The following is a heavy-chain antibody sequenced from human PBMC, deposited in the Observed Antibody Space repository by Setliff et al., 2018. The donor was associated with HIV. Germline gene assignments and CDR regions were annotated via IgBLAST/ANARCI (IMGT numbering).Heavy chain of an antibody. Sequence: GASVKVSCKASGYTFTSYGISWVRQAPGQGLEWMGWISAYNGNTNYAQKLQGRVTMTTDTSTSTAYMELRSLRSDDTAVYYCARDQNTMVRGVNIFDYWGQGTQVTVSS. J-gene: IGHJ4*02. V-gene: IGHV1-18*01. CDR2: ISAYNGNT. D-gene: IGHD3-10*01. CDR1: GYTFTSYG. CDR3: ARDQNTMVRGVNIFDY.